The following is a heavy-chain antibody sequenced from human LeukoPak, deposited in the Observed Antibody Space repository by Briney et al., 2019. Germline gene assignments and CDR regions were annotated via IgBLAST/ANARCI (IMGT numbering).Heavy chain of an antibody. CDR1: GFTFSTFSSYG. V-gene: IGHV3-30*02. D-gene: IGHD1-1*01. J-gene: IGHJ4*02. Sequence: GGSLRLSCAASGFTFSTFSSYGMHWVRQAPGKGLEWVAFIRYDGSNKYYADSVKGRFTISRDNSKNTLYLQMNSLRAEDTAVYYCARGLGSVKGYFDYWGQGTLVTVSS. CDR2: IRYDGSNK. CDR3: ARGLGSVKGYFDY.